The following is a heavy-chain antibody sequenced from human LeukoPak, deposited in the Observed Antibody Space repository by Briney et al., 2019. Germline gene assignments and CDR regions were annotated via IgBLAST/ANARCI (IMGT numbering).Heavy chain of an antibody. D-gene: IGHD5-18*01. CDR2: TYYRSTWLN. J-gene: IGHJ3*02. CDR1: GDSVSSNSAA. CDR3: ARKNTAMLYDAFDI. V-gene: IGHV6-1*01. Sequence: SQTLSLTCAISGDSVSSNSAAWNWIRQSRSRGLEWLGRTYYRSTWLNDYAGSLKSRISINPDTSKNQFSLQLNSVTPEDTAVYYCARKNTAMLYDAFDIWGQGTMVTVSS.